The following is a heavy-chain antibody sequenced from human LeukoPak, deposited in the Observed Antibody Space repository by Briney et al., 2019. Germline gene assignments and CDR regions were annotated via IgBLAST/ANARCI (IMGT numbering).Heavy chain of an antibody. CDR3: ARGPNRRYFDY. Sequence: SETLSLTCAVYGGSFSGYYWSWIRQPPGKGLEWIGEINHSGSTNYNPSLKSRVTISVDTSKNQFSLKLSSVTAADTAVYYCARGPNRRYFDYWGQGTLVTVSS. CDR2: INHSGST. CDR1: GGSFSGYY. J-gene: IGHJ4*02. D-gene: IGHD1/OR15-1a*01. V-gene: IGHV4-34*01.